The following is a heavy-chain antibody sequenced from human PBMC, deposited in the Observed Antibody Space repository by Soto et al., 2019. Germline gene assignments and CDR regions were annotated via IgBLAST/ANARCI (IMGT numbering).Heavy chain of an antibody. J-gene: IGHJ4*02. CDR3: ARIMCGGDCYDFDY. CDR1: GFTFSSYG. D-gene: IGHD2-21*02. CDR2: IWYDGSNK. Sequence: QVQLVESGGGVVQPGRSLRLSCAASGFTFSSYGMHWVRQAPGKGLEWVAVIWYDGSNKYYADSVKGRFTISRDNSKTTLYLQMNSLRAEDTAVYYCARIMCGGDCYDFDYWGQGTLVTVSS. V-gene: IGHV3-33*01.